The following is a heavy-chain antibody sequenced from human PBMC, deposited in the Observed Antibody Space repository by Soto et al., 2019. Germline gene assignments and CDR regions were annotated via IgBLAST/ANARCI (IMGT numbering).Heavy chain of an antibody. CDR1: GYTFTSYY. D-gene: IGHD2-2*01. CDR2: INPSGGST. CDR3: ARGFVPAAQDYYMDV. Sequence: ASVKVSCKASGYTFTSYYMHWVRQAPGQGLEWMGIINPSGGSTSYAQKFQGRVTMTRDTSTSTVYMELSSLRSEDTAVYYCARGFVPAAQDYYMDVWGKGTTVTVSS. V-gene: IGHV1-46*03. J-gene: IGHJ6*03.